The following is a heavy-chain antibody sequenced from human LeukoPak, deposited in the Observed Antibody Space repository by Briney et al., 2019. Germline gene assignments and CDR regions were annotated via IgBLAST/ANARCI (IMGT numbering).Heavy chain of an antibody. CDR1: GGSISSSSYY. CDR3: ARDYDFWSGYWVPGAFDI. Sequence: SETLSLTCTVSGGSISSSSYYWGWIRQPPGKGLEWIGSIYYSGSTYYNPSLKSRVTISVDTSKNQFSLKLSSVTAADTAVYYCARDYDFWSGYWVPGAFDIWGQGTMVTVSS. V-gene: IGHV4-39*07. CDR2: IYYSGST. D-gene: IGHD3-3*01. J-gene: IGHJ3*02.